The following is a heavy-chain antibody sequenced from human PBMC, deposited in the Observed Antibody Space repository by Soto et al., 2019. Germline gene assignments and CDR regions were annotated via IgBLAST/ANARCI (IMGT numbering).Heavy chain of an antibody. CDR1: GFTLDTFV. Sequence: QLLESGGGWGQPGGSLRLSCVASGFTLDTFVMSWVRQVPGKGLEWVSTVTASGGRAFYADSVKGRFTVSRDNSKNTLYLQMSSLEVEDTALYFCAVHLGQNYSTMDVWGRGTTVTVAS. CDR3: AVHLGQNYSTMDV. CDR2: VTASGGRA. V-gene: IGHV3-23*01. D-gene: IGHD2-21*01. J-gene: IGHJ6*02.